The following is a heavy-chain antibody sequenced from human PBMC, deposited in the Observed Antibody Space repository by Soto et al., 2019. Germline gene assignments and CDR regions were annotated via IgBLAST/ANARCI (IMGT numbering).Heavy chain of an antibody. V-gene: IGHV4-59*08. CDR2: MYYSGST. J-gene: IGHJ4*02. D-gene: IGHD4-17*01. Sequence: SETLSLTCTVSGGSISSYYWSWIRQPPGKGLERIGYMYYSGSTNNNPSLKSRVTISVDTSKNQFSLKLSSVTAADTAVYYCARSIYVPTVTTFDYWGQGTLVTVS. CDR1: GGSISSYY. CDR3: ARSIYVPTVTTFDY.